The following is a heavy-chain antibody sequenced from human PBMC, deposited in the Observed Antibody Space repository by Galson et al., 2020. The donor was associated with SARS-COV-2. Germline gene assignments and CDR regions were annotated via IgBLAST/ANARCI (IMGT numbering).Heavy chain of an antibody. J-gene: IGHJ6*02. V-gene: IGHV4-34*01. CDR1: GGSFSGYY. Sequence: SGTLSLTCAVYGGSFSGYYWSWIRQPPGKGLEWIGEINNSGSTNYNPSLKSRVTISVDTSKNQFSLKLISVTAADTAVYYCATNTGFFDYYGMDVWGQGTTVTVSS. CDR2: INNSGST. CDR3: ATNTGFFDYYGMDV. D-gene: IGHD2-8*01.